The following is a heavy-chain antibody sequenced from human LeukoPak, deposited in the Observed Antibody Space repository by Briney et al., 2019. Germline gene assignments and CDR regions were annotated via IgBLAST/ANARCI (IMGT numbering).Heavy chain of an antibody. D-gene: IGHD3-3*01. V-gene: IGHV4-39*07. CDR2: IYYSGST. J-gene: IGHJ4*02. CDR3: ARGEEPSDFWSGYYFGAYDY. Sequence: SETLSLTCTVSGGSISSSSYYWGWIRQPPGKGLEWIGSIYYSGSTYYNPSLKSRVTISVDTSKNQFSLKLSSVTAADTAVYYCARGEEPSDFWSGYYFGAYDYWGQGTLVTVSS. CDR1: GGSISSSSYY.